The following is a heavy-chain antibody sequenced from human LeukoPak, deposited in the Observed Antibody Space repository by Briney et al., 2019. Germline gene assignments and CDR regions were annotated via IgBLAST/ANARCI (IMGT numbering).Heavy chain of an antibody. D-gene: IGHD4-17*01. Sequence: SETLSLTCAVYGGSFSGYYWSWIRQPPGKGLEWIGEINHSGSTNYNPSLKSRVTISVDTSKNQFSLQLSSVTAADTAVYYCARGGWGHDYGDYQYWFDPWGQGTLVTVSS. CDR1: GGSFSGYY. CDR2: INHSGST. V-gene: IGHV4-34*01. J-gene: IGHJ5*02. CDR3: ARGGWGHDYGDYQYWFDP.